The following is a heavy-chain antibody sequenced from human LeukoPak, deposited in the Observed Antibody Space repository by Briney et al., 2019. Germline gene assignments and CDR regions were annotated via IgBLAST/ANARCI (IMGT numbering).Heavy chain of an antibody. CDR3: ARVVVAATFAFRGFDP. V-gene: IGHV1-2*02. D-gene: IGHD2-15*01. CDR1: GYTFTGYY. CDR2: IKPNSGGT. J-gene: IGHJ5*02. Sequence: ASVKVSCKASGYTFTGYYIHWVRQAPGQGLEWMGWIKPNSGGTNYAQKFQGRVTMTRDTSISTAYMELSRLRSDDTAVYYCARVVVAATFAFRGFDPWGQGTLVTVSS.